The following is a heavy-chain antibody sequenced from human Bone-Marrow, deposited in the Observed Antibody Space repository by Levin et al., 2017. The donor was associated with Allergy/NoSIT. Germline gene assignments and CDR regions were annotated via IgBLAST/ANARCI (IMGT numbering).Heavy chain of an antibody. CDR2: INPDIGDT. CDR3: AKGFASNWGPFDF. V-gene: IGHV1-2*02. D-gene: IGHD7-27*01. Sequence: GESLKISCKASGYTFTDYYIHWLRQAPGHGPEWLGWINPDIGDTDSPRKFEDRVIMTRDTSISTAYMELTGLTAGDTAVYYCAKGFASNWGPFDFWGQGTLVSVS. J-gene: IGHJ4*02. CDR1: GYTFTDYY.